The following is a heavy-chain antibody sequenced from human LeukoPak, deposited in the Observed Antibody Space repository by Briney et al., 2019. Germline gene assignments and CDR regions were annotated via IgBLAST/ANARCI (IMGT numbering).Heavy chain of an antibody. V-gene: IGHV4-59*11. J-gene: IGHJ6*03. D-gene: IGHD3-3*01. CDR2: IYYSAST. CDR3: ARVVGTIFGVVNNYYYYYYMDV. Sequence: SETLSLTCTVSGGSISSHHWSWIRQPPGKGLEWIGYIYYSASTNYNPSLKSRVTISVDTSKNQLSLKLSSVTAADTAVYYCARVVGTIFGVVNNYYYYYYMDVWGKGTTVTVSS. CDR1: GGSISSHH.